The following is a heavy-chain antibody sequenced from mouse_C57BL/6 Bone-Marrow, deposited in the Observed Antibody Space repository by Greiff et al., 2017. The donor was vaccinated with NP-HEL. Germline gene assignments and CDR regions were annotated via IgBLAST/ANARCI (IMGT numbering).Heavy chain of an antibody. D-gene: IGHD6-1*01. V-gene: IGHV1-69*01. Sequence: VKLQQPGAELVMPGASVKLSCKASGYTFTSYWMHWVKQRPGQGLEWIGEIDPSDSYTNYNQKFKGKSTLTVDKSSSTAYMQLSSLTSEDSAVYYCARDSPAWFAYWGQGTLVTVSA. CDR1: GYTFTSYW. J-gene: IGHJ3*01. CDR3: ARDSPAWFAY. CDR2: IDPSDSYT.